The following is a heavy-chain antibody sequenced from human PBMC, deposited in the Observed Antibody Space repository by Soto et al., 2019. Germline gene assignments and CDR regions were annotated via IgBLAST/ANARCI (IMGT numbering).Heavy chain of an antibody. CDR3: AGTQFDTSGYYPSGLEL. CDR2: IIPFLGSA. V-gene: IGHV1-69*01. D-gene: IGHD3-22*01. J-gene: IGHJ4*02. CDR1: GGTFNSDV. Sequence: QVQLEQSGAEVEKPGSSVKVSCKPYGGTFNSDVLNWVRQAPGQGLEWMGGIIPFLGSADYAQKFQDRVTITADESTSTAYLELSSLRSEDSAVYYCAGTQFDTSGYYPSGLELWGQGTLVTLAS.